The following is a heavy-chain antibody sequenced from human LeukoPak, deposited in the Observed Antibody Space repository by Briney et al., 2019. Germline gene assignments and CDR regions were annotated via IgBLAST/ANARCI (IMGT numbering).Heavy chain of an antibody. Sequence: SETLSLTCPVSGGSISNNKDYWGWIRLPPGQGLEWIGTIYYSGNPSYNPSLKSRVTISVDTSKNQFSLRLNSVTAADTAVYYCARYPYDSSVRRWVAFDIWGQGTMVTVSS. V-gene: IGHV4-39*01. CDR1: GGSISNNKDY. J-gene: IGHJ3*02. CDR3: ARYPYDSSVRRWVAFDI. CDR2: IYYSGNP. D-gene: IGHD3-22*01.